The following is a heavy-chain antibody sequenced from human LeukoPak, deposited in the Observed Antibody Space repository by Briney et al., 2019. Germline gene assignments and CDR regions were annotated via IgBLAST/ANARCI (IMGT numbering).Heavy chain of an antibody. CDR3: ARGPRYFDVSIFDY. J-gene: IGHJ4*02. D-gene: IGHD3-9*01. V-gene: IGHV4-34*01. Sequence: PSETLSLTCAVYGGSFSGYYWSWIRQPPGKGLEWIGEINHSGSTNYNPSLKSRVTISVDTSKNQFSLKLSSVTAADTAVYYCARGPRYFDVSIFDYWGQGTLVTVSS. CDR2: INHSGST. CDR1: GGSFSGYY.